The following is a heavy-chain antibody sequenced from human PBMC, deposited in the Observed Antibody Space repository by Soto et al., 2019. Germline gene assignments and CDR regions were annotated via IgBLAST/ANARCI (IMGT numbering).Heavy chain of an antibody. V-gene: IGHV3-30-3*01. J-gene: IGHJ4*02. CDR1: GFTFSSYA. Sequence: QVQLVESGGGVVPPGRSLRLSCAASGFTFSSYAMHWVRQAPGKGLEWVAVISYDGSNKYYADSVKGRFTISRDNSKNTLYLQMNSLRAEDTAVYYCARDRAPGMGQMSFDYWGQGTLVTVSS. CDR3: ARDRAPGMGQMSFDY. D-gene: IGHD6-13*01. CDR2: ISYDGSNK.